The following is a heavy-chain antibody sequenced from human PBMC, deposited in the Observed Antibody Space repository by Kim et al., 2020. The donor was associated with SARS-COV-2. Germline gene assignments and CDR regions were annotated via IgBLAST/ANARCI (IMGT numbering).Heavy chain of an antibody. Sequence: ASVKVSCRASGYTFTTYGFSWVRQAPGQGLEWMGWISAYNGNTNYVQRFEGRVTMTTDTSTSTAYMELRSLRSDDTAVYYCARDLILRGVRVFDIWGQGTMVTVSS. V-gene: IGHV1-18*01. CDR3: ARDLILRGVRVFDI. CDR1: GYTFTTYG. J-gene: IGHJ3*02. D-gene: IGHD3-10*01. CDR2: ISAYNGNT.